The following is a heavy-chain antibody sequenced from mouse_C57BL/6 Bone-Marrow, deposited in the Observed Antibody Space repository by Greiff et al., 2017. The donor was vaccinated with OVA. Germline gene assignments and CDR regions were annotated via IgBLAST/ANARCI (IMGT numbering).Heavy chain of an antibody. CDR1: GFTFSSYA. J-gene: IGHJ2*01. D-gene: IGHD2-1*01. CDR3: ARDLNYPLDY. V-gene: IGHV5-4*01. CDR2: ISDGGSYT. Sequence: EVKLMESGGGLVKPGGSLKLSCAASGFTFSSYAMSWVRQTPEKRLEWVATISDGGSYTYYPDNVKGRFTISRDNAKNNLYLQMSHLKSEDTAMYYCARDLNYPLDYWGQGTTLTVSS.